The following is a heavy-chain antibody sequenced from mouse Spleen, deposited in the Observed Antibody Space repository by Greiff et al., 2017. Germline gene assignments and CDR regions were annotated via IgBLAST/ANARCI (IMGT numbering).Heavy chain of an antibody. CDR1: GFSLTSYA. CDR2: IWTGGGT. V-gene: IGHV2-9-1*01. Sequence: VKVVESGPGLVAPSQSLSITCTVSGFSLTSYAISWVRQPPGKGLEWLGVIWTGGGTNYNSALKSRLSISKDNSKSQVFLKMNSLQTDDTARYYCARMGYYGNYEYFDVWGAGTTVTVSS. CDR3: ARMGYYGNYEYFDV. D-gene: IGHD2-1*01. J-gene: IGHJ1*01.